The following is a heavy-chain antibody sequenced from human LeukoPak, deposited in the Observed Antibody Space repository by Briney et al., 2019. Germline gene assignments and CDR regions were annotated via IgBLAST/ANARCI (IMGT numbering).Heavy chain of an antibody. CDR3: AREAAVSGPSYFDF. CDR1: GFTFPIYA. D-gene: IGHD6-19*01. CDR2: ISYDGSNK. Sequence: GRSLRLSCAASGFTFPIYAIHWVRQAPGKGLEWVAVISYDGSNKYYADSVKGRFTISRDNSKNTQYLQMNSLRAEDTAVYYCAREAAVSGPSYFDFWGQGTLVTVSS. J-gene: IGHJ4*02. V-gene: IGHV3-30-3*01.